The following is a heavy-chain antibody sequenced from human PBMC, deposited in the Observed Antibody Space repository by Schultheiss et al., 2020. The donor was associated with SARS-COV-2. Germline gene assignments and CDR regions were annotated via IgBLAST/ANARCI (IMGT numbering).Heavy chain of an antibody. CDR3: ARAIEARTLDY. CDR2: IYHSGST. Sequence: SETLSLTCAVYGGSFSGYYWSWIRQPPGKGLEWIGYIYHSGSTYYNPSLKSRVTISVDRSKNQFSLKLSSVTAADTAVYYCARAIEARTLDYWGQGTLVTVSS. CDR1: GGSFSGYY. D-gene: IGHD1-7*01. J-gene: IGHJ4*02. V-gene: IGHV4-34*01.